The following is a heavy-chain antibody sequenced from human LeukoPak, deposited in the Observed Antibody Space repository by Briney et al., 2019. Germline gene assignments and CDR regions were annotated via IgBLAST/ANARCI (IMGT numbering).Heavy chain of an antibody. V-gene: IGHV1-2*02. CDR2: INPNSGGT. CDR1: GYTFTGYY. CDR3: AREDDFWSGHSGWFDP. D-gene: IGHD3-3*01. J-gene: IGHJ5*02. Sequence: ASVKVSCKASGYTFTGYYMHWVRQAPGQGLEWMGWINPNSGGTNYAQKFQGRVTMTRDTSISTAYMELSRLRSDDTAVYYCAREDDFWSGHSGWFDPWGQGTLVTVSS.